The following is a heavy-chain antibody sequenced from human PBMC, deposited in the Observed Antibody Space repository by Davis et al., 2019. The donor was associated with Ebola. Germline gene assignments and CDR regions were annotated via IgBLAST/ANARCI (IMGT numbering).Heavy chain of an antibody. Sequence: GGSLRLSCAASGFTFSGYWMSWVRQSPGKGLEWVADINEGGNQKYYGDSVKGRFVISRDNAKNSLYLQMNSLRPEDTAVYYCAKGLGWYGMDVWGQGTTVTVSS. CDR1: GFTFSGYW. V-gene: IGHV3-7*01. D-gene: IGHD5-24*01. CDR2: INEGGNQK. J-gene: IGHJ6*02. CDR3: AKGLGWYGMDV.